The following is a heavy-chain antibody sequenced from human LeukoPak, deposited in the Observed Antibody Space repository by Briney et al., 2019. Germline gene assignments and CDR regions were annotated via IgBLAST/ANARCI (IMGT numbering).Heavy chain of an antibody. V-gene: IGHV3-33*08. J-gene: IGHJ4*02. Sequence: GGSLRLSCAVSGLRFTKYGMHWVRQAPGKGLEWVAVIWYDGSNKYYADSVKGRFTISRDNSKNTLYLQMNSLRAEDTAVYYCARYSTTLLSFDYWGQGTLVTVSS. D-gene: IGHD6-13*01. CDR1: GLRFTKYG. CDR3: ARYSTTLLSFDY. CDR2: IWYDGSNK.